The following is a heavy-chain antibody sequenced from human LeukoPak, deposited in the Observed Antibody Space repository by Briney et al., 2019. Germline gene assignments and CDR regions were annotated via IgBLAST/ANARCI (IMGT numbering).Heavy chain of an antibody. J-gene: IGHJ4*02. Sequence: GGSLRLSCAQSVFTLSSFGMHWVRQAPGKGLEWGDVIWHDGSYIHYADSRKVRFTISRNKPKNTLHLQTSSLRVDDTAVYYCERNKWQELIDNWGQGTLVTVSA. CDR2: IWHDGSYI. CDR1: VFTLSSFG. V-gene: IGHV3-33*01. D-gene: IGHD6-13*01. CDR3: ERNKWQELIDN.